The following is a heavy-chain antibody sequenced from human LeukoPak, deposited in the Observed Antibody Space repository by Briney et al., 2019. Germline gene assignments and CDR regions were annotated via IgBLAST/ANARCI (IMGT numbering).Heavy chain of an antibody. CDR1: GGSISSYY. D-gene: IGHD3-10*01. J-gene: IGHJ3*02. CDR2: IYYSGST. V-gene: IGHV4-59*01. CDR3: AREVMVRGVSAFDI. Sequence: PSETLSLTCTVSGGSISSYYWSWIRQPPGKGLEWIGYIYYSGSTNYNPSLKSRVTISVDTSKNQLSLKLNSVTAADTAVYYCAREVMVRGVSAFDIWGQGAMVTVSS.